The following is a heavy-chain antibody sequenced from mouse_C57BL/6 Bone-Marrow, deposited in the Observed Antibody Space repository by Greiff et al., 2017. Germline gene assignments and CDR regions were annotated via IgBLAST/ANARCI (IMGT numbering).Heavy chain of an antibody. CDR1: GYTFTSYW. J-gene: IGHJ3*01. V-gene: IGHV1-69*01. Sequence: QVQLQQPGAELVMPGASVKLSCKASGYTFTSYWMHWVKQRPGQGLEWIGEIDPSDSYTNYNQKFKGKSTLTVDKSSSTAYMQLSSLTSEDAAVYYCAKGDGCRFAYWGQGTLVTVSA. CDR2: IDPSDSYT. CDR3: AKGDGCRFAY. D-gene: IGHD2-3*01.